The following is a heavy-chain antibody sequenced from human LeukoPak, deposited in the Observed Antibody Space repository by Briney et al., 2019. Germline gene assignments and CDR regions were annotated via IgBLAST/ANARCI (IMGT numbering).Heavy chain of an antibody. V-gene: IGHV3-64*01. Sequence: PGGTLTLSCAASGFTFSSYAMHWVRQAPGKGLEYVSAISSNGGSTYYANSVKGRLTISRDNSKNTLYLQMGSLRADDMAVYYCARESEYATATVDYWGQGTLVTVSS. J-gene: IGHJ4*02. CDR3: ARESEYATATVDY. CDR1: GFTFSSYA. CDR2: ISSNGGST. D-gene: IGHD4-17*01.